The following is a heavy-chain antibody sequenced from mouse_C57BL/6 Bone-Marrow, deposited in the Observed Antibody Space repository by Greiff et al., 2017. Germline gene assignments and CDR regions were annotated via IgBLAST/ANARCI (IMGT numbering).Heavy chain of an antibody. Sequence: QVQLQQPGAELVMPGASVKLSCKASGYTFTSYWMHWVKQRPGQGLEWIGEIDPSDSYTNYNQKFKGKSTLTVDKSSSTAYMQLSSLTSEDAAVYYCARRWVYAMDYWGQGTSGTVSS. D-gene: IGHD4-1*01. V-gene: IGHV1-69*01. J-gene: IGHJ4*01. CDR1: GYTFTSYW. CDR3: ARRWVYAMDY. CDR2: IDPSDSYT.